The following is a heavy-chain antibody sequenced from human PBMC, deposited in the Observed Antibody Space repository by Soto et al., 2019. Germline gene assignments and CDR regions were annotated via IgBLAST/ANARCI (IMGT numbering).Heavy chain of an antibody. CDR2: IYPGDSDT. CDR1: GYGFASYW. D-gene: IGHD6-6*01. J-gene: IGHJ6*02. Sequence: GESLKISCQGSGYGFASYWIGWVRQMPGKDLEWMGIIYPGDSDTRYSPSFQGQVTISADKSLRTAYLQWTSLKASDTALYYCARTRSFTLGFYYDGMDVWGQGTTVTVSS. V-gene: IGHV5-51*01. CDR3: ARTRSFTLGFYYDGMDV.